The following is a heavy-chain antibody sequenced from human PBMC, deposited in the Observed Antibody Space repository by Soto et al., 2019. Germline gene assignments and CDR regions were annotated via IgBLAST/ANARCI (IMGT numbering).Heavy chain of an antibody. CDR2: IWYDGSNK. V-gene: IGHV3-33*01. D-gene: IGHD3-22*01. CDR1: GFTFSSYG. Sequence: PGGSLRLSCAASGFTFSSYGMHWVRQAPGKXLEWVAVIWYDGSNKYYADSVKGRFTISRDNSKNTLYLQMNSLRAEDTAVYYCARSEWTDYYDSRGYFDYWGQGTLVTVSS. J-gene: IGHJ4*02. CDR3: ARSEWTDYYDSRGYFDY.